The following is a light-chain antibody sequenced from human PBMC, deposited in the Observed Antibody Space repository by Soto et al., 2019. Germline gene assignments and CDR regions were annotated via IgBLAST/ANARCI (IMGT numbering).Light chain of an antibody. Sequence: DIQMTQSPSTLSASVLYRVTITCRSSQSITSWLAWHQQKPGKAPKLLIYKASSLESGVPSRFSGSGSGTESTLTISSLQSEDCAVYYCQQHDKWPPITFGQGTRLEIK. J-gene: IGKJ5*01. CDR2: KAS. CDR1: QSITSW. V-gene: IGKV1-5*03. CDR3: QQHDKWPPIT.